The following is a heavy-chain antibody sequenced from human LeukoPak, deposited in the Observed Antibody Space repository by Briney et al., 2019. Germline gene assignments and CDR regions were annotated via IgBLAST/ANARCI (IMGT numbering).Heavy chain of an antibody. D-gene: IGHD6-19*01. CDR1: GFTFSSHW. CDR2: IKQDGSEK. CDR3: ARAEQWLGYYYGMDV. Sequence: GGSLRLSCAASGFTFSSHWMTWVRQAPGKGLEWVANIKQDGSEKYYVDSVKGRFTISRDNAKNSLYLQMNSLRAEDTAVYYCARAEQWLGYYYGMDVWGQGTTVTVSS. J-gene: IGHJ6*02. V-gene: IGHV3-7*03.